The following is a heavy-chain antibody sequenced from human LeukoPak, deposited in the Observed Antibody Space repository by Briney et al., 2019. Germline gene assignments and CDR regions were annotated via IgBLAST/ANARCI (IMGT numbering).Heavy chain of an antibody. CDR3: ASDVGYCRSTSCYGLYY. D-gene: IGHD2-2*01. V-gene: IGHV1-18*01. CDR2: ISVYNGNT. J-gene: IGHJ4*02. CDR1: GYTFTNYG. Sequence: ASVKVSCKASGYTFTNYGVTWMRQAPGQGLEWMGWISVYNGNTKYAQKLQGRVTMTTDTSTSTAYMELRSLRSDDTAVYYCASDVGYCRSTSCYGLYYWGQGTLVTVSS.